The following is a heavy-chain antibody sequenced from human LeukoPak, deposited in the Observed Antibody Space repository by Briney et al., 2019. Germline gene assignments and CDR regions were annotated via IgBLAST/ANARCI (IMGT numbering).Heavy chain of an antibody. CDR2: IYTSGST. D-gene: IGHD6-19*01. Sequence: KPTETLSLTCTVSGGSISSYYWSWIRQPPGKGLEWIGYIYTSGSTNYNPSLKSRVTISVDTSKNQFSLKLSSVTAADTAVYYCARHGSGSDGSGWYEHTAFDIWGQGTMVTVSS. CDR1: GGSISSYY. V-gene: IGHV4-4*09. CDR3: ARHGSGSDGSGWYEHTAFDI. J-gene: IGHJ3*02.